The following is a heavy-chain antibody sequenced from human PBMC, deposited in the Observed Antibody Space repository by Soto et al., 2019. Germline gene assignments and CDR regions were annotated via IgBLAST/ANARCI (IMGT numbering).Heavy chain of an antibody. D-gene: IGHD3-16*01. Sequence: EVQLVESGGGLVQPGRSLRLSCAASGFTFDDYAMHWVRQAPGKGLEWVSGINWNSGSIAYSDSVKGRFTISRDSAKNSLFLQMNSLRAEDTALYYCAKASGFTVETDAFDMWGQGTMVSVSA. CDR3: AKASGFTVETDAFDM. V-gene: IGHV3-9*01. CDR2: INWNSGSI. J-gene: IGHJ3*02. CDR1: GFTFDDYA.